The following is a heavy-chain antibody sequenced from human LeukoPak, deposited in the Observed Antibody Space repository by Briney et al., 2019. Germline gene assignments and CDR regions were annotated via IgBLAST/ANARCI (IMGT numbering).Heavy chain of an antibody. D-gene: IGHD4-17*01. CDR1: GWTFSGYY. Sequence: SGTLRLTCAASGWTFSGYYWSWIRQPPGKGLEWIGEINHSGSTNYNPSLKSRVTISVDTSKNQFSLKLSSVTAADTAVYYCASGQDYGDYTPFDYWGQGTLVTVSS. CDR2: INHSGST. CDR3: ASGQDYGDYTPFDY. V-gene: IGHV4-34*01. J-gene: IGHJ4*02.